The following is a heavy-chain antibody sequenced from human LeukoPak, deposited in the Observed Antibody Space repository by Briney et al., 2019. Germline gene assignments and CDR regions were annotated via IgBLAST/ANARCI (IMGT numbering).Heavy chain of an antibody. CDR1: GGSISSYY. J-gene: IGHJ3*02. V-gene: IGHV4-4*07. CDR3: ARQRPYDYVWGSYRYDAFDI. Sequence: PSETLSLTCTVSGGSISSYYWSWIRQPAGKGLEWIGRIYTSGSTNYNPSLKSRVTISVDTSKNQFSLKLSSVTAADTAVYYCARQRPYDYVWGSYRYDAFDIWGQGTMVTVSS. D-gene: IGHD3-16*02. CDR2: IYTSGST.